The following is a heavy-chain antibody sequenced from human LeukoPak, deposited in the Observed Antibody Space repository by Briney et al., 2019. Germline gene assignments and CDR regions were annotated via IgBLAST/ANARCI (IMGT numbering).Heavy chain of an antibody. CDR3: ARVGEAIDY. CDR1: GGSISSYY. Sequence: SETPSLTCTVSGGSISSYYWSWIRQPAGKGLKWIGLIYTSGSTNYNPSLKSRVTMSVDTSKNRFSLKLSSVTAADTAVYYCARVGEAIDYWGQGTLVTVSS. J-gene: IGHJ4*02. D-gene: IGHD3-16*01. V-gene: IGHV4-4*07. CDR2: IYTSGST.